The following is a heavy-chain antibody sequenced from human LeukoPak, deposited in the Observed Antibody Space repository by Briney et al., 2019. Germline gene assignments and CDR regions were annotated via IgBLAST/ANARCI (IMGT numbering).Heavy chain of an antibody. J-gene: IGHJ5*02. Sequence: PSETLSLTCAVYGGSFSGYYWSWIRQPPGKGLEWIGEINHSGSTNYNPSLKSRVTISVDTSKNQFSLKLISVTAADTAVYYCARVPYWFDPWGQGTLVTVSS. CDR1: GGSFSGYY. CDR3: ARVPYWFDP. CDR2: INHSGST. V-gene: IGHV4-34*01.